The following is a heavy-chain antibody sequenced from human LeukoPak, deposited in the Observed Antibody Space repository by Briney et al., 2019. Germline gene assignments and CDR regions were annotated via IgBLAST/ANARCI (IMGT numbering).Heavy chain of an antibody. CDR3: AREKFYYDSSGFKGGAPGSYYYYMDV. V-gene: IGHV3-11*04. CDR2: ISRSGSTK. D-gene: IGHD3-22*01. CDR1: GFTFSDYN. J-gene: IGHJ6*03. Sequence: GGSLRLSCAASGFTFSDYNMRWIRQAPGKGLEWVSSISRSGSTKYYADSVKGRFTISRDNAKNSLYLQMNSLRAEDTAVYYCAREKFYYDSSGFKGGAPGSYYYYMDVWGKGTTVTVSS.